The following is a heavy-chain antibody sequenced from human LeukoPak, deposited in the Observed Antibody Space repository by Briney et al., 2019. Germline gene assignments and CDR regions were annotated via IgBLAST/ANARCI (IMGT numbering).Heavy chain of an antibody. Sequence: SETLSLTCAVYGGSFSGYYWSWIRQPPGKGLEWIGRIYTSGSTNYNPSLKSRVTISVDTSKNQFSLKLSSVTAADTAVYYCAREIVGAAFDYWGQGTLVTVSS. CDR2: IYTSGST. V-gene: IGHV4-4*08. CDR1: GGSFSGYY. D-gene: IGHD1-26*01. J-gene: IGHJ4*02. CDR3: AREIVGAAFDY.